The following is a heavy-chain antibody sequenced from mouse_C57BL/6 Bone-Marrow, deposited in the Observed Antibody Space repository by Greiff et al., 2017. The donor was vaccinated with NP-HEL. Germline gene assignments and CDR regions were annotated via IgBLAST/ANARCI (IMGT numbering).Heavy chain of an antibody. CDR2: IYPGGGYT. CDR1: GYTFTNYW. J-gene: IGHJ3*01. D-gene: IGHD2-4*01. Sequence: QVQLQQSGAELVRPGTSVKMSCKASGYTFTNYWIGWAKQRPGHGLEWIGYIYPGGGYTNYTDKFKGQATLTADKSSSTVYMQFSSLTSEDSAIYDCASYDYVSWCAYWGQGTLVTVSA. CDR3: ASYDYVSWCAY. V-gene: IGHV1-63*01.